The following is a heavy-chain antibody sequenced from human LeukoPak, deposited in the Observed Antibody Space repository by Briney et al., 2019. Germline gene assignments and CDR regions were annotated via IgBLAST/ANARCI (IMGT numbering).Heavy chain of an antibody. J-gene: IGHJ4*02. Sequence: GGSLRLSCIGSGFTFNGYWMSWVRQAPGKGLEWVASIKQDGSEKYYVDSVKGRFTISRDNAKNSLYLQMNTSRAEDTAVYYCAGHSSSWPYYFDYCGQGTLVTVSS. V-gene: IGHV3-7*01. CDR2: IKQDGSEK. CDR1: GFTFNGYW. D-gene: IGHD6-13*01. CDR3: AGHSSSWPYYFDY.